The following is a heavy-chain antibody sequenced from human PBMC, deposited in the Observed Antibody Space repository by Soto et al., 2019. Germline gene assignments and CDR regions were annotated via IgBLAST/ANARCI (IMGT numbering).Heavy chain of an antibody. CDR3: AREVVVVVAATPDAFDI. D-gene: IGHD2-15*01. J-gene: IGHJ3*02. Sequence: ASVKVSCKASGYTFTSYYMHWVRQAPGQGLEWMGIINPSGGSTSYAQKFQGRVTMTRDTSTSTVYMELSSLRSEDTAVYYCAREVVVVVAATPDAFDIWGQGTMLTVSS. CDR1: GYTFTSYY. V-gene: IGHV1-46*01. CDR2: INPSGGST.